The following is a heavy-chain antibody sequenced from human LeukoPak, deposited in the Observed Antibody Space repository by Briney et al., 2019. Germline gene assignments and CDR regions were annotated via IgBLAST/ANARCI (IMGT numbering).Heavy chain of an antibody. CDR1: GFTFSSYG. J-gene: IGHJ4*02. CDR3: AKDRVTFDYGDYGRGDY. V-gene: IGHV3-30*02. D-gene: IGHD4-17*01. CDR2: IRYDGSNK. Sequence: GSLRLSCAASGFTFSSYGMHWVRQAPGKGLEWVAFIRYDGSNKYYADSVKGRFTISRDNSKNTLYLQMNSLRAEDTAVYYCAKDRVTFDYGDYGRGDYWGQGTLVTVSS.